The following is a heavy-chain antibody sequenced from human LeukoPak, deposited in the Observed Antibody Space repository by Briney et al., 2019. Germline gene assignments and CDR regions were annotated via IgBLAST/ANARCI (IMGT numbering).Heavy chain of an antibody. J-gene: IGHJ4*02. D-gene: IGHD1-26*01. CDR1: GFTFSSYE. Sequence: GVSLRLSCAASGFTFSSYEMNWVRQAPGKGLEWVSYISSSGSTIYYADSVKGRFTISRDNAKNSLYLQMNSLRAEDTAVYYCARESGSYYVFDYWGQGTLVTVSS. V-gene: IGHV3-48*03. CDR3: ARESGSYYVFDY. CDR2: ISSSGSTI.